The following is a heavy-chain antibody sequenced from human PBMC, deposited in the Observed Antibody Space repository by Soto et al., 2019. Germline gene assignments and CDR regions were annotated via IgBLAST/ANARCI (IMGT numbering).Heavy chain of an antibody. V-gene: IGHV4-31*03. CDR3: ARTYCSGGSCYFGYYYYYMDV. CDR1: GGSISSGVYY. J-gene: IGHJ6*03. Sequence: LFLTCTVSGGSISSGVYYWSWIRQHPGKGLEWIGYIYYSGSTYYNPSLKSRVTISVDTSKNQFSLKLSSVTAADTAVYYCARTYCSGGSCYFGYYYYYMDVWGKGTTVTVSS. D-gene: IGHD2-15*01. CDR2: IYYSGST.